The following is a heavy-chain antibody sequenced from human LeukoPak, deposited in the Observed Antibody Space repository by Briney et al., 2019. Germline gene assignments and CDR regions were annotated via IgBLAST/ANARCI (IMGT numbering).Heavy chain of an antibody. J-gene: IGHJ4*02. Sequence: GGSLRLSCAASGFTFSSYWMSWVRQAPGKGLEWVANIKQDGSEKYYVDSVKGRITISRDNAKNSLYLQMNSLRAEDTAVYYCARVRGYDILTGYYSPYFDYWGQGTLVTVSS. CDR3: ARVRGYDILTGYYSPYFDY. V-gene: IGHV3-7*01. CDR1: GFTFSSYW. D-gene: IGHD3-9*01. CDR2: IKQDGSEK.